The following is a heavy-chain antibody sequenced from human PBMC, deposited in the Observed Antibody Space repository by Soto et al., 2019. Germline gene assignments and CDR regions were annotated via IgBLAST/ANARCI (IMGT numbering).Heavy chain of an antibody. D-gene: IGHD3-10*01. CDR2: IYSDGST. J-gene: IGHJ6*01. Sequence: EVQLVESGGGFVQPGGSLRLSCAASGFTVSSNYMSWVRQAPGKGMEWVSLIYSDGSTYYADSVKGRFTISRDNAHNTLHRHMNSLRAEDTAVYYCARDHCSVAMGGGFITRYDYLGMGVWGQGTTVTVSS. CDR1: GFTVSSNY. CDR3: ARDHCSVAMGGGFITRYDYLGMGV. V-gene: IGHV3-66*01.